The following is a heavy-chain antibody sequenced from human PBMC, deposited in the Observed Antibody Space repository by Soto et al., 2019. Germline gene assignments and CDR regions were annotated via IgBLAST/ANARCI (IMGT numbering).Heavy chain of an antibody. D-gene: IGHD3-3*01. CDR2: IIPIFGTA. J-gene: IGHJ5*02. CDR1: GGTFSSYA. CDR3: ARGSLILASTPSYDFWSGSTPSWFDP. Sequence: SVKVSCKASGGTFSSYAIGWVRQAPGQGLEWMGGIIPIFGTANYAQKFQGRVTITADESTSTAYMELSSLRSEDTAVYYCARGSLILASTPSYDFWSGSTPSWFDPWGQGTLVTVSS. V-gene: IGHV1-69*13.